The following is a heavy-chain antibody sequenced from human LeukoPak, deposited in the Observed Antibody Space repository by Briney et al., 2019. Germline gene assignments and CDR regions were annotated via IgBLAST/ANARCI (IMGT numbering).Heavy chain of an antibody. D-gene: IGHD3-3*01. V-gene: IGHV4-34*01. CDR2: INHSGST. CDR3: ARVVGSDTIFGVVIRSGSDAFDY. J-gene: IGHJ4*02. Sequence: PSETLSLTCAVYGGSFSGYYWSWIRQPPGKGLEWIGEINHSGSTNYNPSLKSRVTISVDTSKNQFSLKLSSVTAADTAVYYCARVVGSDTIFGVVIRSGSDAFDYWGQGTLVTVSS. CDR1: GGSFSGYY.